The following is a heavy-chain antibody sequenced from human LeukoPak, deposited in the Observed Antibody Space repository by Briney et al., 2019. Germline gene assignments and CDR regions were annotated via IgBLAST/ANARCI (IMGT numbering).Heavy chain of an antibody. CDR1: DGSMSNYY. V-gene: IGHV4-4*08. J-gene: IGHJ4*02. Sequence: SETLSLTCSVSDGSMSNYYWNWIRQPPGKGLEWIGSIIHGARTTGKTNYNPSLESRVKISIDTSRTQFSLKLTSVTVADTAVYYCARPEGSSWDLLYWGQGALVTVSS. CDR3: ARPEGSSWDLLY. D-gene: IGHD6-13*01. CDR2: IIHGARTTGKT.